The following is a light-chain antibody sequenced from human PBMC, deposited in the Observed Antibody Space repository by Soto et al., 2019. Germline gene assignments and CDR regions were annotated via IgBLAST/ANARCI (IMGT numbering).Light chain of an antibody. J-gene: IGLJ2*01. CDR2: DVS. CDR1: SNDVGGYNY. Sequence: QSVLTQPASVSGSPGQSITISCTGTSNDVGGYNYVSWYQQHPGKAPKLMIYDVSNRPSGVSNRFSASKSGNTASLTISGLQAEDEADYYCSSYTNRNTLVFGGGTKLTVL. CDR3: SSYTNRNTLV. V-gene: IGLV2-14*01.